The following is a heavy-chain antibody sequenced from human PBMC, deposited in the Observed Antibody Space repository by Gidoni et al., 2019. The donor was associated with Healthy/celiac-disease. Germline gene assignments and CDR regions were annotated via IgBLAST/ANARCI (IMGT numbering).Heavy chain of an antibody. Sequence: QVQLVEAGGGVVQPGRSLRLSCAASGFTVSSYAMHWVRQAPGKGLEWVAVISYDGSNKYYADSVKGRFTISRDNSKNTLYLQMNSLRAEDTAVYYCARDLTGYFSWWFDPWGQGTLVTVSS. J-gene: IGHJ5*02. CDR1: GFTVSSYA. CDR2: ISYDGSNK. V-gene: IGHV3-30-3*01. CDR3: ARDLTGYFSWWFDP. D-gene: IGHD3-9*01.